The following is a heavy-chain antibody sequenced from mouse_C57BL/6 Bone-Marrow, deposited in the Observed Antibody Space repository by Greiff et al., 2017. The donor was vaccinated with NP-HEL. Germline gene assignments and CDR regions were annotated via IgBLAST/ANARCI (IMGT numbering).Heavy chain of an antibody. D-gene: IGHD1-1*01. J-gene: IGHJ4*01. CDR3: ARYPYYYGSSAMDY. CDR2: IHPNSGST. V-gene: IGHV1-64*01. CDR1: GYTFTSYW. Sequence: QVQLQQSGAELVKPGASVKLSCKASGYTFTSYWMHWVKQRPGQGLEWIGMIHPNSGSTNYNEKFKSKATLTVDKSSSTAYMQLSSLTSEDSAVYYCARYPYYYGSSAMDYWGQGTSVTVSS.